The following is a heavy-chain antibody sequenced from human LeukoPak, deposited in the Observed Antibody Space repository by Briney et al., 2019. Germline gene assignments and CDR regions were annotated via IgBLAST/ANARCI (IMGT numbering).Heavy chain of an antibody. CDR3: ARAVAAFTNWFDP. Sequence: ASVKVSCKASGYTFTSYYMHWVRQAPGQGLEWMGIIKPSGGSTNYAQKFQGRVTLTRDTSTSTVHMELSSLRSEDTAVYYCARAVAAFTNWFDPWGQGTLITVSS. V-gene: IGHV1-46*01. J-gene: IGHJ5*02. D-gene: IGHD6-19*01. CDR2: IKPSGGST. CDR1: GYTFTSYY.